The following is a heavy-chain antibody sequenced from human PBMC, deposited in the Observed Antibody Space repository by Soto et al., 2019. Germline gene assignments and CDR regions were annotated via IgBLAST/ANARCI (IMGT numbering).Heavy chain of an antibody. CDR2: IIPIFGTA. Sequence: SVKVSCKASGGTFSSYAISWVRQAPGQGLEWMGGIIPIFGTANYAQKFQGRVTITADESTGTAYMELSSLRSEDTAVYYCARDERFLEWSHSYGMDVWGQGTTVTVSS. D-gene: IGHD3-3*01. CDR3: ARDERFLEWSHSYGMDV. V-gene: IGHV1-69*13. CDR1: GGTFSSYA. J-gene: IGHJ6*02.